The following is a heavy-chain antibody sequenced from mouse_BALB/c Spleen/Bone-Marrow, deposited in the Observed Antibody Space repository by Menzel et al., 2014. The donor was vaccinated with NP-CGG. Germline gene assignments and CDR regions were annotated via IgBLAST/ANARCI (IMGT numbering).Heavy chain of an antibody. J-gene: IGHJ2*01. V-gene: IGHV14-3*02. Sequence: VQLQQSGAELVKPGASVKLSCTASGFNIKDTYMHWVKQRPEQGLEWIGRIDPANGNTKYDPKFQGKATITADTSSNTAYLQLSSLTSEDTAVYYCARYNYGSRGYYFDYWGQGTTLTVSS. CDR1: GFNIKDTY. D-gene: IGHD1-1*01. CDR3: ARYNYGSRGYYFDY. CDR2: IDPANGNT.